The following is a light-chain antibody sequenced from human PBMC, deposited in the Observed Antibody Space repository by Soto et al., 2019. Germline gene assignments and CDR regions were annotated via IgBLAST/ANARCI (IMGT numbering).Light chain of an antibody. Sequence: QSVLTQPPSASGTHGQRLTISCSGSSSNIGGNFVSWYQQLPGTAPKLLIYSDNQRPSGVPDRFSGSKSGTSASLAISGLQSEDEADYYCASWDDSLNGVVFGGGTKVTVL. V-gene: IGLV1-44*01. J-gene: IGLJ2*01. CDR3: ASWDDSLNGVV. CDR1: SSNIGGNF. CDR2: SDN.